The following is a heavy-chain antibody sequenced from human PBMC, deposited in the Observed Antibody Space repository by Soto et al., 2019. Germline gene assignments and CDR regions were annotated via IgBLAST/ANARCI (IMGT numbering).Heavy chain of an antibody. Sequence: SETLSLTCTVSGASIRTDAYYWSWIRQPPGKGLEWIGEINHSGSTNYNPSLKSRVTISVDTSKNQFSLKLSSVTAADTAVYYCARGRANCSGGSCYRTRTSYFDYWGQGTLVTVSS. CDR1: GASIRTDAYY. J-gene: IGHJ4*02. D-gene: IGHD2-15*01. CDR2: INHSGST. V-gene: IGHV4-34*01. CDR3: ARGRANCSGGSCYRTRTSYFDY.